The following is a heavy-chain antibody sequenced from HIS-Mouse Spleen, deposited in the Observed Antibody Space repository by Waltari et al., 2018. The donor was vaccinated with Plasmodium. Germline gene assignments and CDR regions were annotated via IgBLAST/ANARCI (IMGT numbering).Heavy chain of an antibody. J-gene: IGHJ3*02. CDR3: ARGMKSSSSAFDI. Sequence: EVQLVESGGGLIQPGGSLRLSCAASGLTARSNYMSWVRQAPGRGLEWVSVIYSGGSTYYADSVKGRFTISRDNSKNTLYLQMNSLRAEDTAVYYCARGMKSSSSAFDIWGQGTMVTVSS. CDR2: IYSGGST. V-gene: IGHV3-53*01. D-gene: IGHD6-6*01. CDR1: GLTARSNY.